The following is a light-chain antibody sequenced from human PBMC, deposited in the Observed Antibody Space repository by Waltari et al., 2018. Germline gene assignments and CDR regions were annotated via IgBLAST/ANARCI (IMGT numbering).Light chain of an antibody. V-gene: IGKV1-12*01. CDR3: QQYNTVPLT. Sequence: ASVGDRVTITCRTSQGISSWLAWYQQKPGKAPNLLIYEASSLQSGVPPRFSGSGSGTDFTLTISSLQPEDFATYYCQQYNTVPLTFGGGTKVEIK. J-gene: IGKJ4*01. CDR1: QGISSW. CDR2: EAS.